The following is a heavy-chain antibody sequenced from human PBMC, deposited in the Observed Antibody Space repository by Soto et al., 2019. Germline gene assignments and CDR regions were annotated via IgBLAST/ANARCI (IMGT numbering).Heavy chain of an antibody. CDR2: IYYSGST. D-gene: IGHD3-22*01. Sequence: QVQLQESGPGLVKPSQTLSLTCTVSGGSISSGGYYWSWIRQHPGKGLEWIGYIYYSGSTYYNPSLKSRVTISVDTSKNQFSLKLSSVTAADTAVYYCARVASGYYDSSGYLLADDIWGQGTMVTVSS. CDR3: ARVASGYYDSSGYLLADDI. J-gene: IGHJ3*02. CDR1: GGSISSGGYY. V-gene: IGHV4-31*03.